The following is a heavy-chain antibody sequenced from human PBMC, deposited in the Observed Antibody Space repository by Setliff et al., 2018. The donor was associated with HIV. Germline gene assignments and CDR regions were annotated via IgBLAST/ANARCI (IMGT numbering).Heavy chain of an antibody. V-gene: IGHV1-69*10. CDR2: IIPIIGIP. D-gene: IGHD3-22*01. J-gene: IGHJ3*01. Sequence: TFSSYGISWVRQAPGQGLEWMGGIIPIIGIPNYAQKFQGRVTITADKSTSTAYMELSSLRSEDTAVYYCARDQAYYYDSSAYYPDAFDLWGQGTMVTVSS. CDR3: ARDQAYYYDSSAYYPDAFDL. CDR1: TFSSYG.